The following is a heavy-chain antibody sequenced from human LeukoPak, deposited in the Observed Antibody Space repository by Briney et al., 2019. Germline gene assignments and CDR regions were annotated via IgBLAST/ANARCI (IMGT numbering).Heavy chain of an antibody. V-gene: IGHV3-30-3*01. CDR1: RFTFSSYA. CDR3: AREDVVVPAYYFDY. J-gene: IGHJ4*02. Sequence: GGSLRLSCAASRFTFSSYAMHWVRQAPGKGLEWVAIISYDGSNKYYADSVKGRFTISRDNSKNTLYLQMNSPRTEDTAVYYCAREDVVVPAYYFDYWGQGTLVTVSS. D-gene: IGHD2-2*01. CDR2: ISYDGSNK.